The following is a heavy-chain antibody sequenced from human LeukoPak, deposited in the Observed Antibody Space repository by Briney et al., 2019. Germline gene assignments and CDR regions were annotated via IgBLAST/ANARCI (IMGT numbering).Heavy chain of an antibody. J-gene: IGHJ4*02. V-gene: IGHV4-59*01. CDR3: ARADWGKNFDY. CDR1: GGSISSYY. Sequence: PSETLSLTCTVSGGSISSYYWSWIRQPPGKGLEWIGYIYYSGSTNYNPSLKSRVTISVDTSKNQFSLKLSSVTAADTAVYYRARADWGKNFDYWGQGTLVTVSS. D-gene: IGHD3-16*01. CDR2: IYYSGST.